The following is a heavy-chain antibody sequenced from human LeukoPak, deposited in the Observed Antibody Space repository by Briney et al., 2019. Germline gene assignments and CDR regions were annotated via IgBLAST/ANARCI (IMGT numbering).Heavy chain of an antibody. Sequence: GGSLRPSCAASGFTFSNFWMSWVRQAPGKGLEWVANIKQDGSEKYYVDSVKGRFTISRDNAKNSLYLQMNSLRAEDTALYYCAKDMGSRTAGGFDYWGQGTLVTVSS. D-gene: IGHD1-14*01. J-gene: IGHJ4*02. CDR2: IKQDGSEK. V-gene: IGHV3-7*03. CDR3: AKDMGSRTAGGFDY. CDR1: GFTFSNFW.